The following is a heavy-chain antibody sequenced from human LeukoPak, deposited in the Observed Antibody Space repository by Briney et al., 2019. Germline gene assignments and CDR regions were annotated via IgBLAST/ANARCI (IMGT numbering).Heavy chain of an antibody. V-gene: IGHV3-9*03. D-gene: IGHD6-19*01. J-gene: IGHJ3*02. CDR2: ISWNSGSI. Sequence: WIRQPPGKGLEWVSGISWNSGSIGYADSVKGRFTISRDNAKNSLYLQMNSLRAEDMALYYCAKDAQSGYSSGWDAFDIWGQGTMVTVSS. CDR3: AKDAQSGYSSGWDAFDI.